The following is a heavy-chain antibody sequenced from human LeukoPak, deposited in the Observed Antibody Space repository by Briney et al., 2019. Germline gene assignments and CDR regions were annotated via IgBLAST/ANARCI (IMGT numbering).Heavy chain of an antibody. D-gene: IGHD1-26*01. CDR2: ISTSGST. CDR3: ASSVWELRCGNDAFDI. J-gene: IGHJ3*02. CDR1: GGSISSYY. Sequence: SETLSLTCTVSGGSISSYYWSWIRQPAGKGLESIAHISTSGSTNYNPSLKSRVTISVDTSKNQFSLKLSSVTAADTAVYYCASSVWELRCGNDAFDIWGQGTMVTVSS. V-gene: IGHV4-4*07.